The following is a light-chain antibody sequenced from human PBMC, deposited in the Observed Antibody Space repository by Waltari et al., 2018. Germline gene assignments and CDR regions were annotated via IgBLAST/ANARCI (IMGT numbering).Light chain of an antibody. CDR3: QQYGNSPGT. J-gene: IGKJ2*01. V-gene: IGKV3-20*01. Sequence: EIVLTQSPGTLSLSPGERATLSRRASQSVRSNSFAWYQQKPGQAPRLLIYGASSRATGIPDRFSGSGSGTDFTLTISRLAPEDFAVYYCQQYGNSPGTFGQGTKLQIK. CDR2: GAS. CDR1: QSVRSNS.